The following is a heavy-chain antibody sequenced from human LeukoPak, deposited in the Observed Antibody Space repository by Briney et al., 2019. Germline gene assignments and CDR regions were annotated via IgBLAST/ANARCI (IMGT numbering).Heavy chain of an antibody. D-gene: IGHD3-10*01. CDR2: INHNGGT. J-gene: IGHJ4*02. V-gene: IGHV4-34*01. CDR1: GGSFSGYS. CDR3: ARGVDYYGV. Sequence: PSETLSLTCAVYGGSFSGYSWNWIRQPPVKGLEWIGEINHNGGTNYNPSLKSRVTISVDTSKKQFSLKLSSVTAADTAVYYCARGVDYYGVWGQGTLVTVSS.